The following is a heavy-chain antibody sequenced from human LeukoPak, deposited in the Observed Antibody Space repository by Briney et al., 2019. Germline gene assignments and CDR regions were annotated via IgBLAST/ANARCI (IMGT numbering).Heavy chain of an antibody. J-gene: IGHJ4*02. CDR3: ARAPHQGDVLTGSADY. CDR1: GYTFTSYG. Sequence: ASVKVSCKASGYTFTSYGISWVRQAPGQGLEWMGWISAYNGNTNYAQKLQGRVTMTTDTSTSTAYMELRSLRSDDTAVYYCARAPHQGDVLTGSADYWGQGTLVTVSS. CDR2: ISAYNGNT. V-gene: IGHV1-18*01. D-gene: IGHD3-9*01.